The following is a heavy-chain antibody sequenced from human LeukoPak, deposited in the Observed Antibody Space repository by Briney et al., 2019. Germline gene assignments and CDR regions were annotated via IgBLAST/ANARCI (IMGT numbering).Heavy chain of an antibody. D-gene: IGHD3/OR15-3a*01. J-gene: IGHJ4*02. CDR3: ARSGLLDY. V-gene: IGHV5-51*01. Sequence: GESLKISCKGSGYSFTSYWIGWVRQMPGKGLEWTGIIFPHDSDTRYSPSFQGQVTISADKSISTAYLQWNSLKASDTAMYYCARSGLLDYWGQGTLVTVSS. CDR1: GYSFTSYW. CDR2: IFPHDSDT.